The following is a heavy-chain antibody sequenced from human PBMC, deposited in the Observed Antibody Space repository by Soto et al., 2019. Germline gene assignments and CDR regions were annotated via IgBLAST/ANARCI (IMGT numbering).Heavy chain of an antibody. V-gene: IGHV1-18*04. CDR2: ISAYNGNT. J-gene: IGHJ4*02. D-gene: IGHD5-18*01. CDR1: GYTFTSYG. CDR3: ARVGYSYGEIYYFDY. Sequence: ASVKVSCRASGYTFTSYGISWVRQAPGQGLEWMGWISAYNGNTNYAQKLQGRVTMTTDTSTSTAYMELRSLRSDDTAVYYCARVGYSYGEIYYFDYWGQGTLVTVS.